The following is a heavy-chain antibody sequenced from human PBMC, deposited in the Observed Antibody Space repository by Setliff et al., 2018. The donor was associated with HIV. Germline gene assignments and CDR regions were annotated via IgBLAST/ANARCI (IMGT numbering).Heavy chain of an antibody. D-gene: IGHD5-18*01. CDR2: INPNSGGT. V-gene: IGHV1-2*02. J-gene: IGHJ4*02. Sequence: ASVKVSCKVSGYTLTELSMHWVRQAPGQGLEWMGWINPNSGGTNYAQKFQGRVTMTRDTSISTANMELSRLRSDDTAVYYCARTLPQYTNLFDYWGQGTLVTVSS. CDR3: ARTLPQYTNLFDY. CDR1: GYTLTELS.